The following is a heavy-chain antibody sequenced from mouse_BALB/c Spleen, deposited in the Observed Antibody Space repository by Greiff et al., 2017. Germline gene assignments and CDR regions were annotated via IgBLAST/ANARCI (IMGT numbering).Heavy chain of an antibody. Sequence: VQLQQSGTVLARPGASVKMSCKASGYTFTSYWMHWVKQRPGQGLEWIGAIYPGNSDTSYNQKFKGKAKLTAVTSTSTAYMELSSLTNEDSAVYYCTRNGNYNAWFAYWGQGTLVTVSA. D-gene: IGHD2-1*01. CDR3: TRNGNYNAWFAY. J-gene: IGHJ3*01. V-gene: IGHV1-5*01. CDR2: IYPGNSDT. CDR1: GYTFTSYW.